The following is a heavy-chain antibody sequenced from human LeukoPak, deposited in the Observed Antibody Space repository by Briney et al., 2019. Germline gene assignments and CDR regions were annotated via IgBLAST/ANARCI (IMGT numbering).Heavy chain of an antibody. CDR3: ATQANGYKIPFDY. D-gene: IGHD3-22*01. Sequence: GGSLRLSCAASGFTFNIYAMSWVRQAPGKGLEWVAAISDSGVSTYCADSVKGRFTISRDNSKNTLYLQMNSLRAEDTAVHFCATQANGYKIPFDYWGQGTLVTVSS. V-gene: IGHV3-23*01. CDR1: GFTFNIYA. J-gene: IGHJ4*02. CDR2: ISDSGVST.